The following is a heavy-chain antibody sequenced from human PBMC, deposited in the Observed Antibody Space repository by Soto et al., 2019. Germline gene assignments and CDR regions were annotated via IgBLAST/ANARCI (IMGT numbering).Heavy chain of an antibody. J-gene: IGHJ4*02. D-gene: IGHD3-22*01. V-gene: IGHV3-11*06. CDR2: ISSSGTYT. CDR1: GLSFSDYY. CDR3: ARAKLVVEGRFDY. Sequence: QVQLVESVGGLVKPGGSLRLSCAASGLSFSDYYMKWIRQAPGKGLEWISYISSSGTYTNYADSVRGRFTMSRDSAKNSLFLQMDGLRAEDTAVYYCARAKLVVEGRFDYWGQGTLVTVSS.